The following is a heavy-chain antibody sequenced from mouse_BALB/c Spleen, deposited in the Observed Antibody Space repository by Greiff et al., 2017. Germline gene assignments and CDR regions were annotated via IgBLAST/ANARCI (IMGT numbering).Heavy chain of an antibody. CDR2: IDPSDSET. V-gene: IGHV1S126*01. CDR1: GYSFTSYW. CDR3: AREGYDYDGSGFAY. D-gene: IGHD2-4*01. J-gene: IGHJ3*01. Sequence: QVQLQQSGPQLVRPGASVKISCKASGYSFTSYWMHWVKQRPGQGLEWIGMIDPSDSETRLNQKFKDKATLTVDKSSSTAYMQLSSPTSEDSAVYYCAREGYDYDGSGFAYWGQGTLVTVSA.